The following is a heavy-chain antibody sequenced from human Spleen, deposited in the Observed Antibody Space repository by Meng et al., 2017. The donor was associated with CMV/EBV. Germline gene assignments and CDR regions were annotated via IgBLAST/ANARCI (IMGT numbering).Heavy chain of an antibody. Sequence: GFGWVRQAPGQGLEWMGWISAYKGYTNYAQKFQGRINMTKDTSTTTAYMELRSLRSDDTAIYYCARGGLNDYDVLTGFYRVTALDYWGQGTLVTVSS. CDR2: ISAYKGYT. J-gene: IGHJ4*02. V-gene: IGHV1-18*01. CDR3: ARGGLNDYDVLTGFYRVTALDY. D-gene: IGHD3-9*01. CDR1: G.